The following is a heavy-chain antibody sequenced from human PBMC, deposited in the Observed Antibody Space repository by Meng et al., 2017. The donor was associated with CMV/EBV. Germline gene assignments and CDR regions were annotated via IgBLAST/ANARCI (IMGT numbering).Heavy chain of an antibody. J-gene: IGHJ4*02. V-gene: IGHV4-39*07. D-gene: IGHD3-3*01. CDR3: ARDDYDFWSGYYSDSDY. CDR1: GGSISSSSYY. CDR2: IYYSGST. Sequence: SDTLSLTCTVSGGSISSSSYYWGWIRQPPGKGLEWIGSIYYSGSTYYNPSLKSRVTISVDTSKNQFSLKLSSVTAADTAVYYCARDDYDFWSGYYSDSDYWGQGTLVTVSS.